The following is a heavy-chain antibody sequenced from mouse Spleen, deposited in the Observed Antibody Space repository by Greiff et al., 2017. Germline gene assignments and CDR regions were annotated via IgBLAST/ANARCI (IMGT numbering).Heavy chain of an antibody. CDR3: ARQGSSLDY. CDR1: GFTFSSYA. V-gene: IGHV5-9*04. D-gene: IGHD1-1*01. CDR2: ISSGGGNT. J-gene: IGHJ2*01. Sequence: EVKLVESGGGLVKLGGSLKLSCAASGFTFSSYAMSWVRQTPEKRLEWVATISSGGGNTYYPDSVKGRFTISRDNAKNTLYLQMSSLKSEDTAMYYCARQGSSLDYWGQGTTLTVSS.